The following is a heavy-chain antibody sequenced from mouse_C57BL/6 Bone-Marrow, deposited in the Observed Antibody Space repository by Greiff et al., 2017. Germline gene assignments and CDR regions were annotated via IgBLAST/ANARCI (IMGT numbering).Heavy chain of an antibody. CDR1: GFTFSSYG. J-gene: IGHJ4*01. Sequence: EVQLVESGGDLVKPGGSLKLSCAASGFTFSSYGMSWVRQTPDKRLEWVATISSGGSYTYYPDSVKGRFTISRDNAKNTLYLQMSSLKSEDTAMYYCARRDDYDDYDAMDYWGQGTSVTVSS. D-gene: IGHD2-4*01. CDR2: ISSGGSYT. V-gene: IGHV5-6*01. CDR3: ARRDDYDDYDAMDY.